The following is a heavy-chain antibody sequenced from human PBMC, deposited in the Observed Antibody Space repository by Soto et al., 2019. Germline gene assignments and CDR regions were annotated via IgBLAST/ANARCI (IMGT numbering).Heavy chain of an antibody. CDR3: AKRFTLFGEVKLSPDFDY. CDR2: ISYSGSNT. D-gene: IGHD3-3*01. Sequence: EVQLLESGGGLVQPEGSLRLSCAASGFTFSSHAMSWVRQAPGKGLEWVSAISYSGSNTYYTDSVMGRFTISRDNSKNTLYLQMNSLRVEDTAIYYCAKRFTLFGEVKLSPDFDYWGQGTLVTVSS. V-gene: IGHV3-23*01. J-gene: IGHJ4*02. CDR1: GFTFSSHA.